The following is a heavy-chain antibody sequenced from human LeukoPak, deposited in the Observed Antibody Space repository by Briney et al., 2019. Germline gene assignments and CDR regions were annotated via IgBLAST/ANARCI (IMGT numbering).Heavy chain of an antibody. D-gene: IGHD3-3*01. CDR2: IYYSGST. J-gene: IGHJ4*02. CDR3: ASTIFGVVANYFDY. CDR1: GGSISSGDYY. Sequence: SQTLSLTCTVSGGSISSGDYYWSWIRQPPGKGLEWIGYIYYSGSTYYNPSLESRVTISVDPSKNQFSLKLSSVTAADTAVYYCASTIFGVVANYFDYCGQGTLVTVSS. V-gene: IGHV4-30-4*08.